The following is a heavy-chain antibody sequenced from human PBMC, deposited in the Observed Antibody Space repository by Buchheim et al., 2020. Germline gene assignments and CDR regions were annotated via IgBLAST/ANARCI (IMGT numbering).Heavy chain of an antibody. Sequence: QVQLVESGGGVVQPGRSLRLSCAASGFTFSSYGMHWVRQAPGKGLEWVAVIWYDGSNKYYADSVKGRFTISRDNSKNTLYLQMNSLRAEDTAVYYCARDAKAHDYGDFPPDYWGQGTL. V-gene: IGHV3-33*01. J-gene: IGHJ4*02. CDR2: IWYDGSNK. CDR1: GFTFSSYG. D-gene: IGHD4-17*01. CDR3: ARDAKAHDYGDFPPDY.